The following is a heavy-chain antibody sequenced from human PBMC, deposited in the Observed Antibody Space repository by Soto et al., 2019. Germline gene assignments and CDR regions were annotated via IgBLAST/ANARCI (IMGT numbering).Heavy chain of an antibody. CDR3: ARKGQQLVRSKYNWFDP. J-gene: IGHJ5*02. CDR1: GYSFTSYW. Sequence: GESLKISCKGSGYSFTSYWIGWVRQMPGKGLEWMGIIYPGDSDTRYSPSFQGQVTISADKSISTAYLQWSSLKAPDTAMYYCARKGQQLVRSKYNWFDPWGQGTLVTVSS. V-gene: IGHV5-51*01. CDR2: IYPGDSDT. D-gene: IGHD6-13*01.